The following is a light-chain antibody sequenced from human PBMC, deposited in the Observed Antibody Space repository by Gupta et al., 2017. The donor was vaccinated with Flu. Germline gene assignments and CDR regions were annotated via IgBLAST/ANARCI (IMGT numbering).Light chain of an antibody. V-gene: IGKV1-39*01. CDR1: QSISSF. CDR3: RQTYTTPRT. CDR2: AAS. J-gene: IGKJ1*01. Sequence: DIQMTQSPSSLSASVGDRVTITCRASQSISSFLSWYQQKPGKAPKLLIYAASSLQSGVPSRFSGSGSGTDFILSISSLQPEDFATYYCRQTYTTPRTFGQGTKVEIK.